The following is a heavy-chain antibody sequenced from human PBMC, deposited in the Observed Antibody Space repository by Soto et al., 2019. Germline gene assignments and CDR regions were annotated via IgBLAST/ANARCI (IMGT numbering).Heavy chain of an antibody. CDR3: SRSTTGLRYYYYGMDV. D-gene: IGHD1-1*01. CDR2: IWYDGDIK. J-gene: IGHJ6*02. V-gene: IGHV3-33*01. Sequence: GGSLRLSCAASGFTFSSYGMHWVRQAPGKGLEWVAVIWYDGDIKYYTDSVEGRFTTSRDNSKNTLYLQMNSLRAEDTAVYYCSRSTTGLRYYYYGMDVWGQGNTVTVSS. CDR1: GFTFSSYG.